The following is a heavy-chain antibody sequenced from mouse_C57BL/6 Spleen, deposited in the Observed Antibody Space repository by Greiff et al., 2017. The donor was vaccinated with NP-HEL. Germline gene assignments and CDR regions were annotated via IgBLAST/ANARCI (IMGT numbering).Heavy chain of an antibody. CDR1: GYTFTSYW. Sequence: VQLQQSGTVLARPGASVKMSCKTSGYTFTSYWMHWVKQRPGQGLEWIGAIYPGNSDTSYNQKFKGKAKLTAVTSASTAYMELSSLTNEDSAVYYCTRDHYGSSNWYFDVWGTGTTVTVSS. D-gene: IGHD1-1*01. CDR2: IYPGNSDT. J-gene: IGHJ1*03. V-gene: IGHV1-5*01. CDR3: TRDHYGSSNWYFDV.